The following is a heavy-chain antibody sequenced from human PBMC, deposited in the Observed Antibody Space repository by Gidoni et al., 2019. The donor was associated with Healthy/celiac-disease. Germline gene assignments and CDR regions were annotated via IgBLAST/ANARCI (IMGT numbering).Heavy chain of an antibody. V-gene: IGHV4-34*01. J-gene: IGHJ4*02. D-gene: IGHD3-10*01. Sequence: QVQLQQWGAGLLKPSETLSLTCAVYGGSFSGYYWSWIRQPPGKGLEWIGEINHSGSTNYNPSLKSRVTISVDTSKNQFSLKLSSVTAADTAVYYCARGRGRITMVRGDPPQYYFDYWGQGTLVTVSS. CDR3: ARGRGRITMVRGDPPQYYFDY. CDR2: INHSGST. CDR1: GGSFSGYY.